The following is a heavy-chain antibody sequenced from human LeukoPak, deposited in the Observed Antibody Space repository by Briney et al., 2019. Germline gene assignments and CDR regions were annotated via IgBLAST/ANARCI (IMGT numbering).Heavy chain of an antibody. J-gene: IGHJ3*02. CDR3: VRDDPRVGDAFDI. V-gene: IGHV3-74*01. Sequence: GGSLRLSCAASGFTFNNYWMHWVRQAPGKGLVWHSRVDFDGSGTVYADSVQGRFTISRDNAKNTLYLHMINLRAEDTAVYYCVRDDPRVGDAFDIWGQGTMVTVSS. CDR1: GFTFNNYW. D-gene: IGHD1-26*01. CDR2: VDFDGSGT.